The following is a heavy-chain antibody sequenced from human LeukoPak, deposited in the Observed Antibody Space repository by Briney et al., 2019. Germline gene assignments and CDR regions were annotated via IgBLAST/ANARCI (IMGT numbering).Heavy chain of an antibody. CDR3: ASYYDFWSGYPY. J-gene: IGHJ4*02. CDR1: GFTFSSYS. V-gene: IGHV3-21*01. Sequence: GGSLRLSCAASGFTFSSYSMNWVRQAPGKGPEWVSSISSSSSYIYYADSVKGRFTISRDNAKNLLYLQMNSLRAEDTAVYYCASYYDFWSGYPYWGQGTLVTVSS. D-gene: IGHD3-3*01. CDR2: ISSSSSYI.